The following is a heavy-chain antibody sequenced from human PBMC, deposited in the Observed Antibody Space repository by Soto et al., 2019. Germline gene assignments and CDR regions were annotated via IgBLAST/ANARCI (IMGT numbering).Heavy chain of an antibody. CDR2: IYHSGST. CDR3: ARVPDR. Sequence: QLQLQESGSGLVKPSQTLSLTCAVSGGSISSGGYSWSWIRQPPGKGLVWIGYIYHSGSTYYNPSLTNRATISIDRSKNHFSLKLRSVTASDTAVYHCARVPDRWGQGTLVTVSS. V-gene: IGHV4-30-2*01. CDR1: GGSISSGGYS. J-gene: IGHJ5*02. D-gene: IGHD2-2*01.